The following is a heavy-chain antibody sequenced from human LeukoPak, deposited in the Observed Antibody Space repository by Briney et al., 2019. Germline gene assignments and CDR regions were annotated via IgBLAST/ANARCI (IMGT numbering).Heavy chain of an antibody. V-gene: IGHV4-4*07. CDR2: IYTSGTT. CDR3: ARANYDGSDY. Sequence: PSETLSLTCTVSGGSISSDYWSWIRQPAGKGLEWIGRIYTSGTTNYNPSLKSRVTMSVDTSKNQFSLKMRSVTAADTAVYYCARANYDGSDYWGQGTLVTVSS. CDR1: GGSISSDY. D-gene: IGHD3-22*01. J-gene: IGHJ4*02.